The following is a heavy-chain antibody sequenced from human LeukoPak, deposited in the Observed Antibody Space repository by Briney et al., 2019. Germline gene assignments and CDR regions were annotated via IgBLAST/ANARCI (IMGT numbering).Heavy chain of an antibody. CDR1: GFSFSSYV. D-gene: IGHD2-15*01. Sequence: GGSLRLSCAASGFSFSSYVMSWVRQAPGKGLEWVSAISGSGGSTYYADSVKGRFTISRDNSKNTLYLHMNSLRAEDTAVYYCAKDGIRVVVAANIYYYYYMDVWGKGTTVTISS. CDR3: AKDGIRVVVAANIYYYYYMDV. V-gene: IGHV3-23*01. CDR2: ISGSGGST. J-gene: IGHJ6*03.